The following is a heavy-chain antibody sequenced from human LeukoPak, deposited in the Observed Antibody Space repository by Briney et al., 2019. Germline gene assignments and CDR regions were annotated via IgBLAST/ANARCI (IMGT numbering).Heavy chain of an antibody. Sequence: SETLSLTCTVSGGSISSGDYYWSWIRQPPGKGLEWIGYIYYSGSTYYNPSLKSRVTISVDTSKNQFSLKLGSVTAADTAVYYCASRIMITFGGVIAYYFDYWGQGTLVTVFS. V-gene: IGHV4-30-4*01. CDR3: ASRIMITFGGVIAYYFDY. D-gene: IGHD3-16*02. CDR2: IYYSGST. J-gene: IGHJ4*02. CDR1: GGSISSGDYY.